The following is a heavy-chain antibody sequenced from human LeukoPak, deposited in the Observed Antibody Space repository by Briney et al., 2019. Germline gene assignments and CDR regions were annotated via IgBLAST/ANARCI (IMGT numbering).Heavy chain of an antibody. Sequence: NTSETLSLTCTVSGASISSYFWSWIRQPPGEGLEWIGYIYHSGSTYYNPSLKSRVTISVDRSKNQFSLNLNSVTAADTAVYYCARNLVGKTDFDYWGQGTLVTVSS. CDR1: GASISSYF. CDR3: ARNLVGKTDFDY. V-gene: IGHV4-59*12. J-gene: IGHJ4*02. D-gene: IGHD6-19*01. CDR2: IYHSGST.